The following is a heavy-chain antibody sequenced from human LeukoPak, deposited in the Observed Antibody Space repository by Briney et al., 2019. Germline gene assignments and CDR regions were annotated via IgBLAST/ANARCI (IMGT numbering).Heavy chain of an antibody. J-gene: IGHJ6*03. CDR2: ISGSGGST. CDR3: AKLDSYYYYYMDV. V-gene: IGHV3-23*01. Sequence: PGGSLRLSCAASGFTFSSDAMSWVRQAPGKGLEWVSAISGSGGSTYYADSVKGRFTISRDNSKNTLYLQMNSLRAEDTAVYYCAKLDSYYYYYMDVWGKGTTVTVSS. CDR1: GFTFSSDA.